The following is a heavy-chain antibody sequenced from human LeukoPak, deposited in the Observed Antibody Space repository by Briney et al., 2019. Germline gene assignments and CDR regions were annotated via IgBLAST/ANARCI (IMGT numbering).Heavy chain of an antibody. J-gene: IGHJ5*02. CDR2: IIPILGIA. CDR1: LGTFISYV. CDR3: ARVAHSYGSGIDWFDP. Sequence: ASVKDSLKSSLGTFISYVISWVRQPRGQGLEGMGRIIPILGIANYAQKFQGRVTLTADKSPSTAYMEMSSLRSEDTAVYYCARVAHSYGSGIDWFDPWGQGTLVTVSS. D-gene: IGHD3-10*01. V-gene: IGHV1-69*04.